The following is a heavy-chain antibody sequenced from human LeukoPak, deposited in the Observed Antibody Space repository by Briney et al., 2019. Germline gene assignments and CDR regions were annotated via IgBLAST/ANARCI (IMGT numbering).Heavy chain of an antibody. CDR3: AREQDDSSRYPPGFFDY. V-gene: IGHV3-66*02. Sequence: SGGSLRLSCAASGFTVNSNYMSWVRQAPGKGLEWVSVIYSGGSTYYADSGKGRFTISRDNSKNTLYLQMNSLRAEDTAVYYCAREQDDSSRYPPGFFDYWGQGTLVTVSS. CDR1: GFTVNSNY. J-gene: IGHJ4*02. CDR2: IYSGGST. D-gene: IGHD3-22*01.